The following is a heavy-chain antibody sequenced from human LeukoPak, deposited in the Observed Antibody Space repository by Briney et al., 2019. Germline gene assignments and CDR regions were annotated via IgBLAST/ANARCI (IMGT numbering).Heavy chain of an antibody. CDR1: GYTFTSYD. CDR2: MNPNSGNT. Sequence: GASVKVSCKASGYTFTSYDINWVRQATGQGLEWMGWMNPNSGNTGYAQKFQGRVTITRNTSISTAYMELSSLRSEDTAVYYCARRDIVAVPAAPSYYYYYYMDVWGKGTTVTVSS. D-gene: IGHD2-2*01. J-gene: IGHJ6*03. CDR3: ARRDIVAVPAAPSYYYYYYMDV. V-gene: IGHV1-8*03.